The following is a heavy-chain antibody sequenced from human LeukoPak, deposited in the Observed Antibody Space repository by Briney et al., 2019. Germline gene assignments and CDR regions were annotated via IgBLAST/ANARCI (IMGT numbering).Heavy chain of an antibody. CDR2: IYHSGTT. D-gene: IGHD1-1*01. CDR1: GYSISSGYF. J-gene: IGHJ4*02. CDR3: ARDLDY. Sequence: PSETLSLTCTVSGYSISSGYFWGWVRQPPGKGLEWIGSIYHSGTTYYTPSLKSRVTISVDTSKNHSSLRLSSVTAADTAVYYCARDLDYWGQGILVIVSS. V-gene: IGHV4-38-2*02.